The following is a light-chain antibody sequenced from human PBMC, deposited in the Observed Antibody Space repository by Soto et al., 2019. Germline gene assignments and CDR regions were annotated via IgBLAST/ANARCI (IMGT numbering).Light chain of an antibody. CDR3: SSYAGSNKSV. Sequence: QSALTQPPSASGSRGQSVTISCTGTSSDVGGYNYVSWYQQHPGKAPKLMIYEVTKRPSGVPDRFSGSKSGNTASLTVSGLQADDEAAYYCSSYAGSNKSVFGTGTKLTVL. J-gene: IGLJ1*01. CDR2: EVT. CDR1: SSDVGGYNY. V-gene: IGLV2-8*01.